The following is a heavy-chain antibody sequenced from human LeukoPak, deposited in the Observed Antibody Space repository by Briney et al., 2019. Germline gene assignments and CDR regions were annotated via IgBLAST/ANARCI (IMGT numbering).Heavy chain of an antibody. CDR3: ARVYGGNLDY. Sequence: SETLSLTCAVYGGSFSGYYWSWIRQPPGRGLEWIGEINHSGSTNYNPSLKSRVTISVDTSKNQFSLKLSSVTAADTAVYYCARVYGGNLDYWGQGTLVTVSS. J-gene: IGHJ4*02. D-gene: IGHD4-23*01. CDR2: INHSGST. CDR1: GGSFSGYY. V-gene: IGHV4-34*01.